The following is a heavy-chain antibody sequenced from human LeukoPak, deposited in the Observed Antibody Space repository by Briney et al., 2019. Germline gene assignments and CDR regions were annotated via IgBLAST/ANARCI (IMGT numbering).Heavy chain of an antibody. V-gene: IGHV4-31*03. D-gene: IGHD3-22*01. Sequence: SETLSLTCTVSGGSISSGGYYWSWIRQHPGKGLEWIGYIYYSGSTYYNPSLKSRVTISVDTSKNQFSLKLSSVTAADTAVYYCARDRASPTYDSSGYRINWFDPWGQGTLDTVSS. CDR2: IYYSGST. CDR1: GGSISSGGYY. CDR3: ARDRASPTYDSSGYRINWFDP. J-gene: IGHJ5*02.